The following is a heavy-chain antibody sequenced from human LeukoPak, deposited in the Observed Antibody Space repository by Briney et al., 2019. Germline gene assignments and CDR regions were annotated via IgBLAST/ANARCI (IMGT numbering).Heavy chain of an antibody. D-gene: IGHD5-24*01. CDR3: VATERSLQWDY. V-gene: IGHV4-4*08. Sequence: SETLSLTCTVSGASISSYYWSWIRQPPGKGLEWIAFISNSVSTNYNPSLKSRVTISLDTSRKQLSLRLSSVIAADTAVYYCVATERSLQWDYWGQGTLVTVSS. CDR1: GASISSYY. J-gene: IGHJ4*02. CDR2: ISNSVST.